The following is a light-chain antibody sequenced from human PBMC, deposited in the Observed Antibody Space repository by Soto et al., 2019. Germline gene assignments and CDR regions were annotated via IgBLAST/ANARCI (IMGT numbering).Light chain of an antibody. CDR2: DAS. Sequence: EIVLTQAPSTLPSSPGDRATLSCMASQTVSSYLAWYQQKPGQAPRLLINDASTRATGIPARFSGSGSGTDFTLTISSLEPEDFAVYYCQQNSNSPRTFGQGTKVDIK. CDR3: QQNSNSPRT. CDR1: QTVSSY. V-gene: IGKV3-11*01. J-gene: IGKJ1*01.